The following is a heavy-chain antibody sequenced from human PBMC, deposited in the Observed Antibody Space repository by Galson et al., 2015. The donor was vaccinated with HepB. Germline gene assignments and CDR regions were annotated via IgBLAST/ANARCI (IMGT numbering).Heavy chain of an antibody. CDR3: ARGFGRRFGELMDWFDP. CDR2: ISAYNGNT. CDR1: GYTFTSYG. V-gene: IGHV1-18*01. D-gene: IGHD3-10*01. J-gene: IGHJ5*02. Sequence: SVKVSCKASGYTFTSYGISWVRQAPGQGLEWMGWISAYNGNTNYAQKLQGRVTMTTDTSTSTAYMELRSLRSDDTAVYYCARGFGRRFGELMDWFDPWGQGTLVTVSS.